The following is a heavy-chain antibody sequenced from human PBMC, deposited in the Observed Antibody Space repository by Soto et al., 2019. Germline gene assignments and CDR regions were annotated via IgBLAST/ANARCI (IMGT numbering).Heavy chain of an antibody. CDR2: IYPGDSDT. Sequence: GESLKISCKGSGYSCTSYWIGWVRQMPGKGLEWMGIIYPGDSDTRYSPSLQGQVTISADQPISTAYLQWSSLSASDTAMYYCARQGVVPAADYYYYYMDVWGKGTTVTVSS. D-gene: IGHD2-2*01. J-gene: IGHJ6*03. CDR1: GYSCTSYW. CDR3: ARQGVVPAADYYYYYMDV. V-gene: IGHV5-51*01.